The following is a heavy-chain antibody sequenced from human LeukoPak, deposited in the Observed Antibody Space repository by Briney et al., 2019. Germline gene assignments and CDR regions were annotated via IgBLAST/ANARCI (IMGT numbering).Heavy chain of an antibody. CDR2: IIPIFGTA. Sequence: SVKVSCKASGGTFSSYAISWVRQAPGQGLEWMGGIIPIFGTANYAQKFQGRVTITADESTSTAYMELSSLRSEDTAVYYCARVVSSSSSKGLLGYWGQGTLVTVSS. J-gene: IGHJ4*02. CDR1: GGTFSSYA. CDR3: ARVVSSSSSKGLLGY. V-gene: IGHV1-69*01. D-gene: IGHD6-6*01.